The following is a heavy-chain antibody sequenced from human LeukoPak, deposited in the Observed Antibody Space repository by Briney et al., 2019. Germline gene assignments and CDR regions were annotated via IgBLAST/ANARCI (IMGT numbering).Heavy chain of an antibody. CDR1: GGSIGSYY. D-gene: IGHD6-19*01. Sequence: SETLSLTCTVSGGSIGSYYWSWIRQPPGKGLEWIGYIYYSGSTNYNPSLKSRVTISVDTSKNQFSLKLSSVTAADTAVYYCARESSSGFYFHYWGQGALVTVSS. V-gene: IGHV4-59*01. CDR2: IYYSGST. CDR3: ARESSSGFYFHY. J-gene: IGHJ4*02.